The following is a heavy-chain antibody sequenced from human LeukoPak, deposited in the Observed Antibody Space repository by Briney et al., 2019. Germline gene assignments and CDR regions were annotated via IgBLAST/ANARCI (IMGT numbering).Heavy chain of an antibody. J-gene: IGHJ6*02. V-gene: IGHV3-33*06. Sequence: GGSLRLSCAASGFTFSSYWMYWVRQAPGKGLEWVAVIWYDGSNKYYADSVKGRFTISRDNSKNTLYLQMNSLRAEDTAVYYCAKDPYSSSWYSSVMDVWGQGTTVTVSS. D-gene: IGHD6-13*01. CDR3: AKDPYSSSWYSSVMDV. CDR1: GFTFSSYW. CDR2: IWYDGSNK.